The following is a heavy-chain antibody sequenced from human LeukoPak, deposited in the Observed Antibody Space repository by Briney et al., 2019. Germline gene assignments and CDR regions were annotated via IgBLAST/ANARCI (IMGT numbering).Heavy chain of an antibody. CDR1: GYTFTGYY. CDR3: ARYTRYCSSTSCPSDAXDI. J-gene: IGHJ3*02. V-gene: IGHV1-2*02. CDR2: INPNSGGT. Sequence: ASVKVSCKASGYTFTGYYMHWVRQAPGQGLEWMGWINPNSGGTNYAQKFQGRVTMTRDTSISTAYMELSRLRSDDTAVYYCARYTRYCSSTSCPSDAXDIXGQGAXVTVSS. D-gene: IGHD2-2*01.